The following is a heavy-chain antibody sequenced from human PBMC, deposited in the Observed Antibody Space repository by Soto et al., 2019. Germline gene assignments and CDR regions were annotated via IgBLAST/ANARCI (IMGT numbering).Heavy chain of an antibody. Sequence: QLQLQESGPGLVKPSETLSLTCTVSGGSISSSSYYWGWIRQPPGKGLEWIGSIYYSGSTYYNPSLKSRVTISVDTSKNQFSLKLSSVTAADTAVYYCARQGSGSYYNVRLDYWGQGTLVTVSS. V-gene: IGHV4-39*01. D-gene: IGHD3-10*01. CDR3: ARQGSGSYYNVRLDY. CDR2: IYYSGST. J-gene: IGHJ4*02. CDR1: GGSISSSSYY.